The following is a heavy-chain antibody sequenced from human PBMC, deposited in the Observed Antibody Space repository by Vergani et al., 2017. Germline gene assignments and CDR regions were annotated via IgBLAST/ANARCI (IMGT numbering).Heavy chain of an antibody. CDR1: GGTFSSYA. CDR2: IIPIFGTA. V-gene: IGHV1-69*01. J-gene: IGHJ4*02. Sequence: QVQLVQSGAEVKKPGSSVKVSCKASGGTFSSYAISWVRQAPGQGLAWMGGIIPIFGTANYAQKFQGRVTITADESTSTAYMELSSLRPEDTAVYYCARGAINDYGGLWWFDYWGQGTLVTVSS. D-gene: IGHD4-23*01. CDR3: ARGAINDYGGLWWFDY.